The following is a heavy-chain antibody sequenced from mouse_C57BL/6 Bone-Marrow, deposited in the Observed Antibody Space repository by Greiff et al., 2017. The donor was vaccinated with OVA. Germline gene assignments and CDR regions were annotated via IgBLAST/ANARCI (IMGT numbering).Heavy chain of an antibody. J-gene: IGHJ1*03. CDR3: ARQNYYGSSFPWYVDV. D-gene: IGHD1-1*01. Sequence: EVKVEESGGGLVQPGGSLKLSCAASGFTFSDYYMYWVRQTPEKRLEWVAYISNGGGSTYYPDTVKGRFTISRDNAKNTLYLQMSRLKSEDTAMYYCARQNYYGSSFPWYVDVWGTGTTVTVSS. CDR1: GFTFSDYY. CDR2: ISNGGGST. V-gene: IGHV5-12*01.